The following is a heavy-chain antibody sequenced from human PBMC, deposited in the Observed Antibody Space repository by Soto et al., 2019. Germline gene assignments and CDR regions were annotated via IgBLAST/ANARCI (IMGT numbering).Heavy chain of an antibody. CDR2: IIPIFGTA. J-gene: IGHJ4*02. V-gene: IGHV1-69*06. Sequence: QVQLVQSGAEVKKPGSSVKVSCKTSGGTFSTYSIVWVRQSPGDGLEWLGGIIPIFGTANYAQKFQARDTITADKSTYTAFMELSILKSEVTAMYYCASASGNNYGVGTNYFFDYWGQETLVIVSS. CDR3: ASASGNNYGVGTNYFFDY. CDR1: GGTFSTYS. D-gene: IGHD1-26*01.